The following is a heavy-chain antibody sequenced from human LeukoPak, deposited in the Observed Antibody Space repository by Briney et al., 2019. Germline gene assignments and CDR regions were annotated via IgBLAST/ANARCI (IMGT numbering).Heavy chain of an antibody. CDR3: ARGSHDFWSGYYFGMDV. CDR1: GFTFSSYG. CDR2: IWYDGSNK. Sequence: GRSLRLSCAASGFTFSSYGMHWVRQAPGKGLEWVAVIWYDGSNKYYADSVKGRFTISRDNSKNTLYLQMNSLRAEDTAVYYCARGSHDFWSGYYFGMDVWGQGTTVTVPS. V-gene: IGHV3-33*01. J-gene: IGHJ6*02. D-gene: IGHD3-3*01.